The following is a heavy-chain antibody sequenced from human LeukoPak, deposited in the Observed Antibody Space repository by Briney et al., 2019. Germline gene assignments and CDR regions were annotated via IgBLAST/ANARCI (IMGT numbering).Heavy chain of an antibody. D-gene: IGHD1-7*01. CDR2: IIPILGIA. CDR3: ATTPYNWNYVGNDY. Sequence: ASVKVSCKASGGTFSSYAISWVRQAPGQGLEWMGRIIPILGIANYAQKFQGRVTITADKSTSTAYMELSSLRSEDTAVYYCATTPYNWNYVGNDYWGREPWSPSPQ. V-gene: IGHV1-69*04. CDR1: GGTFSSYA. J-gene: IGHJ4*02.